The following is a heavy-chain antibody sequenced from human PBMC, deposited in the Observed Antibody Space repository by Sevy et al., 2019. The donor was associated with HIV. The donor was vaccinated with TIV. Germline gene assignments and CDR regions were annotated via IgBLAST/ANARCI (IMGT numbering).Heavy chain of an antibody. V-gene: IGHV3-48*02. J-gene: IGHJ3*02. CDR1: GFTFSSYS. CDR2: ISSSSSTI. CDR3: ARDPGDIVGVVAATGGAFDI. Sequence: GGSLRLSCAASGFTFSSYSMNWVRQAPGKGLEWVSYISSSSSTIYYADSVKGRFTISRDNAKNSLYLQMNSLRDEDTAVYYWARDPGDIVGVVAATGGAFDIWGQGTMVTVSS. D-gene: IGHD2-15*01.